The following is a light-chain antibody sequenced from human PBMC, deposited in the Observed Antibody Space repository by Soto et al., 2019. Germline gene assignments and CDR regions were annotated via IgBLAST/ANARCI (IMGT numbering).Light chain of an antibody. CDR2: AAS. J-gene: IGKJ1*01. CDR3: QQYNSYSRT. V-gene: IGKV1-17*01. CDR1: QGARND. Sequence: DIQMTQSPASRSPSLGGIVTITCRACQGARNDLGWYQQKPGKAPKRLIYAASNLQSGVPSRFSGSGSGTDFTLTISSLQPDDFATYYCQQYNSYSRTFGQGTKVDI.